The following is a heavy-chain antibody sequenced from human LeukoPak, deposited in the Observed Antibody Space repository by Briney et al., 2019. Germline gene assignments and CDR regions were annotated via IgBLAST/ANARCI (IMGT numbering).Heavy chain of an antibody. CDR1: GGSISSGNW. Sequence: SGTLSLTCAVSGGSISSGNWWSWVRQPPGEGLEWIGEIYHSESTNYNPSLKSRVTISVDKSKNQFSLKLSSVTAADTAVYYCVGHSGYDLRYWGQGTLVTVSS. J-gene: IGHJ4*02. V-gene: IGHV4-4*02. CDR2: IYHSEST. CDR3: VGHSGYDLRY. D-gene: IGHD5-12*01.